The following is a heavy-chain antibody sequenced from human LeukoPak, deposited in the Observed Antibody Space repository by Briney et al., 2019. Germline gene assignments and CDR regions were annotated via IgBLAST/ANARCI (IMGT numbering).Heavy chain of an antibody. Sequence: ASVKVSCKASGYTFTGYYMHWVRQAPGQGLEWMGWINPNSSGTNYAEKFQGSVTMTRDTSISTAYMELSRLRSDDTAVYYCARDPPYYYDSSGYYGEYFQHWGQGTLVTVFS. J-gene: IGHJ1*01. CDR2: INPNSSGT. CDR1: GYTFTGYY. D-gene: IGHD3-22*01. V-gene: IGHV1-2*02. CDR3: ARDPPYYYDSSGYYGEYFQH.